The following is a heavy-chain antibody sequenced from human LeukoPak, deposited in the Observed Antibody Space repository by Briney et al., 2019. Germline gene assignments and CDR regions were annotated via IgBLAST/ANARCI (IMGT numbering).Heavy chain of an antibody. J-gene: IGHJ4*02. CDR2: MNPNSGNT. CDR3: ARGGRGTTMVRGVNTPYYFDY. D-gene: IGHD3-10*01. V-gene: IGHV1-8*03. Sequence: ASVKVSCKASGYTFTSYDINWVRQATGQGLEWMGWMNPNSGNTGYAQKFQGRVTITRNTSISTAYMELSSLRSEDTAVYYCARGGRGTTMVRGVNTPYYFDYWGQGTLVTVSS. CDR1: GYTFTSYD.